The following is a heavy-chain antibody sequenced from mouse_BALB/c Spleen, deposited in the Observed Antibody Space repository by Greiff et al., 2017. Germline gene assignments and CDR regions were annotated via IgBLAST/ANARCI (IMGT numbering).Heavy chain of an antibody. V-gene: IGHV3-8*02. CDR2: ISYSGST. Sequence: DVMLVESGPSFVKPSQSLSLTCSVTGVSFTSGYWTWIRKFPGNKLEYMGYISYSGSTYYNPSLKSRISITRDTSKNQYYLQLNSVTTEDTATYYCARWPHDYGNSWYFDVWGAGTTVTVSS. CDR3: ARWPHDYGNSWYFDV. D-gene: IGHD2-1*01. CDR1: GVSFTSGY. J-gene: IGHJ1*01.